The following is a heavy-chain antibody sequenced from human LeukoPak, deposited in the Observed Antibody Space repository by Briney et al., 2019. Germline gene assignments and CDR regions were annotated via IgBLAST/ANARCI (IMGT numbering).Heavy chain of an antibody. V-gene: IGHV3-33*08. J-gene: IGHJ4*02. Sequence: GGSLRLSCAASGFTFSSYGMHWVRQAPGKGLEWVAVIWYDGSNKYYADSVKGRFTISRDNSKNTLYLQMNSVRAEDTAVYYCARGVVGVVRGARGGYFDYWGQGTLVTVSS. CDR1: GFTFSSYG. D-gene: IGHD3-10*01. CDR2: IWYDGSNK. CDR3: ARGVVGVVRGARGGYFDY.